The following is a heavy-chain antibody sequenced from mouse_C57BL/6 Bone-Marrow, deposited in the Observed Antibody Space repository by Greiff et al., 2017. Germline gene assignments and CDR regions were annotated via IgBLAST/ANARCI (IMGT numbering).Heavy chain of an antibody. V-gene: IGHV5-4*01. J-gene: IGHJ2*01. CDR3: ARVRKLDFDD. CDR2: ISDGGSYP. Sequence: DVQLVESGGGLVKPGGSLKLSCAASGFTFSSYAMSWVRQTPEKGLEWVATISDGGSYPYYPDNVTGRFTISRDNAKNNLYLQMSHLKSEDTAMYYCARVRKLDFDDRGKGATLTVAS. CDR1: GFTFSSYA.